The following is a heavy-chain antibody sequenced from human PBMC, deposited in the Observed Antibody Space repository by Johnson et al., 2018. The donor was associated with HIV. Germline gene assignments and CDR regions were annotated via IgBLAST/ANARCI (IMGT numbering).Heavy chain of an antibody. Sequence: QVQLVESGGGVVQPGGSLRLSCAASGFSFSTYGVHWVRQAPGKGLEWVAFIRYDGNNKFYADSVKGRFTISRDNAKNTLYLQMNSLKTEDTAVYYCTTKDYYDSSGPLDIWGQGTMVTVSS. CDR1: GFSFSTYG. CDR2: IRYDGNNK. J-gene: IGHJ3*02. D-gene: IGHD3-22*01. V-gene: IGHV3-30*02. CDR3: TTKDYYDSSGPLDI.